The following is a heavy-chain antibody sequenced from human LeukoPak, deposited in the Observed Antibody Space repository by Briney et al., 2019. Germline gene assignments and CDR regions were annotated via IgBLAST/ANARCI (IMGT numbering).Heavy chain of an antibody. J-gene: IGHJ5*02. D-gene: IGHD3-10*01. V-gene: IGHV3-21*01. CDR3: ARDYQIDYYGSGSILDP. CDR2: ISSSSSYI. Sequence: GGSLRLSCAASGITFSSYSMNWVRQAPGKGLEWVSSISSSSSYIYYADSVKGRFTISRDNAKNSLYLQMNSLRAEDTAVYYCARDYQIDYYGSGSILDPWGQGTLVTVSS. CDR1: GITFSSYS.